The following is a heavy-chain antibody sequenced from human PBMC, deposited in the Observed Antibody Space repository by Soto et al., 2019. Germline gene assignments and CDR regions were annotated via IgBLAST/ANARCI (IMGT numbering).Heavy chain of an antibody. CDR1: GFIFSSYG. V-gene: IGHV3-33*01. CDR3: ARGPMTTVHTWGDWYFDL. CDR2: IWYDGTNK. D-gene: IGHD4-17*01. Sequence: QVQLVESGGGVVQPGRSLRLSCATSGFIFSSYGMHWVRQGPGKGLEWVAVIWYDGTNKYYADSVNGRFTIFRDDSKNTLYLQMNSLRAEDTAVYYCARGPMTTVHTWGDWYFDLWGRGTLFTVSS. J-gene: IGHJ2*01.